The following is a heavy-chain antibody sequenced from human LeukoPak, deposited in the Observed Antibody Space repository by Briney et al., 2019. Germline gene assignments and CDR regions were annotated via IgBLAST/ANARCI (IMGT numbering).Heavy chain of an antibody. CDR3: AKDRYYDSSVGLWDY. J-gene: IGHJ4*02. CDR2: ISYDGSNK. Sequence: PGRSLRLSCAASGFTFSSYGMHWVRQAPGKGLEWVAVISYDGSNKYYADSVKGRFTISRDNSKNTLYPQMNSLRAGDTAVYYCAKDRYYDSSVGLWDYWGQGTLVTVSS. D-gene: IGHD3-22*01. CDR1: GFTFSSYG. V-gene: IGHV3-30*18.